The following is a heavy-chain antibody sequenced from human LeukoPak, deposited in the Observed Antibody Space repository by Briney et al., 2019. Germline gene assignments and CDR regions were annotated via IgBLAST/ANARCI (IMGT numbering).Heavy chain of an antibody. CDR2: IIPILGIA. Sequence: ASVKVSCKASGGTFSSYAISWVRQAPGQGLEWMGRIIPILGIANYAQKLQGRVTMTTDTSTSTAYMELRSLRSDDTAVYYCARGSSVAVAGSFDYWGQGTLVTVSS. V-gene: IGHV1-69*04. CDR3: ARGSSVAVAGSFDY. CDR1: GGTFSSYA. J-gene: IGHJ4*02. D-gene: IGHD6-19*01.